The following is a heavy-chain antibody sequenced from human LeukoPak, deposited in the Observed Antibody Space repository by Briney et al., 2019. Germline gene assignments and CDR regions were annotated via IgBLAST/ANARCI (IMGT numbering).Heavy chain of an antibody. Sequence: GASVKVSCTTSGYIFKDFYIHWGRQAPGHGLEWMGWINPNGGDTNSAQRFQGRVTMTRDTSTGTAYMDLSSLTSDDTAVYFCANDSSGGYHSQWGQGTLVTVSS. CDR2: INPNGGDT. CDR3: ANDSSGGYHSQ. D-gene: IGHD5-12*01. V-gene: IGHV1-2*02. CDR1: GYIFKDFY. J-gene: IGHJ4*02.